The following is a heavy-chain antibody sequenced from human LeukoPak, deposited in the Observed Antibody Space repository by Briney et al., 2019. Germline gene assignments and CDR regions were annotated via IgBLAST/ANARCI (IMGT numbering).Heavy chain of an antibody. J-gene: IGHJ4*02. CDR3: AKEGGTGTRFDY. D-gene: IGHD1-7*01. CDR2: ISGSGTGT. V-gene: IGHV3-23*01. CDR1: GFTFSSSA. Sequence: GGSLRLSCAASGFTFSSSAMSWVRQAPGKGLYWVSAISGSGTGTYYADSVKGRFTISRDNSKNTLYLQMNSLRAGGTAVYYCAKEGGTGTRFDYWGQGTLVTVSS.